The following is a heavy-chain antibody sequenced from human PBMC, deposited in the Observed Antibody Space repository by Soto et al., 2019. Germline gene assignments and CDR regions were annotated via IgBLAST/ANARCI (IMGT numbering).Heavy chain of an antibody. CDR3: AKIVKLGYCSSTSCFEYSWFDP. D-gene: IGHD2-2*01. CDR1: GGSISSSNW. Sequence: SETLSLTCAVSGGSISSSNWWSWVRQPPGKGLEWIGEIYHSGSTNYNPSLKSRVTISVNKSKNQFSLKLSSVTAADTAVYYCAKIVKLGYCSSTSCFEYSWFDPWGQGTLVTVSS. V-gene: IGHV4-4*02. J-gene: IGHJ5*02. CDR2: IYHSGST.